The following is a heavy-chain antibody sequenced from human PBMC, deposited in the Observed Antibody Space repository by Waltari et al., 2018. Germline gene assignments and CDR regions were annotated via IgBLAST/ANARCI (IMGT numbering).Heavy chain of an antibody. Sequence: QVQLVQSGAEVKKPGASGRVSCRASGETFATYDINWVRQAPGQGLEYMGWMNPNSGNTGYAQKFQGRLTFTGDTSISTAYMELSSLTSEDTAVYYCASEPFYARWGQGTLVTVSS. CDR1: GETFATYD. CDR3: ASEPFYAR. V-gene: IGHV1-8*02. D-gene: IGHD2-2*01. J-gene: IGHJ4*02. CDR2: MNPNSGNT.